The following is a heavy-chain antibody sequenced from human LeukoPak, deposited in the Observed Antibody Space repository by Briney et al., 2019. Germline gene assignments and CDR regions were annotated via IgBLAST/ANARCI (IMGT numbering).Heavy chain of an antibody. CDR3: ARDRHPYSSGWYFDY. D-gene: IGHD6-19*01. CDR1: GFTFSSYA. CDR2: ISYDGSNK. J-gene: IGHJ4*02. V-gene: IGHV3-30-3*01. Sequence: PGGSLRLSCAASGFTFSSYAMHWVRQAPGKGLEWVSVISYDGSNKYYADSVKGRFTISRDNSKNTLYLQMNSLRAEDTAVYYCARDRHPYSSGWYFDYWGQGTLVTVSS.